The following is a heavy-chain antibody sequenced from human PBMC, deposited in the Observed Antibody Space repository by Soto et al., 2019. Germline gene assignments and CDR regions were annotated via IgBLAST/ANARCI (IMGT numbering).Heavy chain of an antibody. V-gene: IGHV3-11*01. CDR3: ARVSWREKYGMDV. CDR1: GFTFSDSY. J-gene: IGHJ6*02. CDR2: ITFSGNTV. Sequence: QVQLVESGGGLVKPGGSLRLSCAASGFTFSDSYMSWIRQAPGKGLEWISYITFSGNTVYYADSLKGRFTISRDNAKNSLYLQMNRLRADDTAVYYCARVSWREKYGMDVWGQGTTVTVSS.